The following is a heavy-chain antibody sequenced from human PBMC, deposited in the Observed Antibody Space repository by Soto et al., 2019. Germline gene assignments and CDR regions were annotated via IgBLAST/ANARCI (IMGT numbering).Heavy chain of an antibody. Sequence: GASVKVSCKASGGTFSSYAISWVRQAPGQGLEWMGGIIPIFGTANYAQKFQGRVTITADESTSTAYMELSSLRSEDTAVYYCARDLIGGARFYYYGMDVWGQGTTVTVSS. D-gene: IGHD3-10*01. V-gene: IGHV1-69*13. CDR2: IIPIFGTA. J-gene: IGHJ6*02. CDR1: GGTFSSYA. CDR3: ARDLIGGARFYYYGMDV.